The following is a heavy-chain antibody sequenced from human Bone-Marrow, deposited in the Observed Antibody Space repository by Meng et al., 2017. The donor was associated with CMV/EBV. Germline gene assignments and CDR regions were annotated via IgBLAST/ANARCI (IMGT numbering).Heavy chain of an antibody. CDR2: IRSKAYGGTT. V-gene: IGHV3-49*04. CDR3: TRDPITTFGPEGHYYYGMDV. D-gene: IGHD3-3*01. J-gene: IGHJ6*02. Sequence: GGFRRLSCTASGFTFGAYAMSWVRQAPGKGLEWVGFIRSKAYGGTTEYAASVKGRFTISRDDSKSIAYLQMNSLKTEDTAVYYCTRDPITTFGPEGHYYYGMDVWGQGTTVTVSS. CDR1: GFTFGAYA.